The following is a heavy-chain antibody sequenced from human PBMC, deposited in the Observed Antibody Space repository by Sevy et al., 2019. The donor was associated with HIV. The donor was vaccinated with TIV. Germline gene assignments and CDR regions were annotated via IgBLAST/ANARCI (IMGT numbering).Heavy chain of an antibody. J-gene: IGHJ6*02. CDR3: ARARYSSSSKNYYYYGMDV. Sequence: GGSLRLSCAASGFTFSSYWMSWVRQAPGKGLEWVANIKQDGSEKYYVDSVKGRFTISRDNAKNSLYLQMNSLRAEDTAVYYWARARYSSSSKNYYYYGMDVWGQGTTVTVSS. D-gene: IGHD6-6*01. V-gene: IGHV3-7*01. CDR1: GFTFSSYW. CDR2: IKQDGSEK.